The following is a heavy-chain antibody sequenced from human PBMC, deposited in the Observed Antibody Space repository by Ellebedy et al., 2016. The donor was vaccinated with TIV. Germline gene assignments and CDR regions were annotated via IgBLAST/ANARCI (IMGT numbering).Heavy chain of an antibody. CDR1: AYSFSTSD. CDR2: MNPKSGNT. V-gene: IGHV1-8*01. CDR3: ARGRGFLQGLEY. D-gene: IGHD3-10*01. J-gene: IGHJ4*02. Sequence: AASVKVSCKASAYSFSTSDILWVRQATGQELEWLGWMNPKSGNTGYAQKFQGRGSMTRNTSINTAYMDLSRLRLEDTAVYYCARGRGFLQGLEYWGQGSLVTV.